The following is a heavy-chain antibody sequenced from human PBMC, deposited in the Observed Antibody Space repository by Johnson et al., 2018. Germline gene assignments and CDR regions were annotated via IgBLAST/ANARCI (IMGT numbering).Heavy chain of an antibody. CDR1: GYSFTSYW. Sequence: VQLVESGAEVKKPGESLKISCKGSGYSFTSYWIGWVRQMPGKGLEWMGIIYPGDSDTRYSPSFQGQVTTSPDKAISTAYLQRSSLKASDTAMYYCARQDIVVVPAAIGGHGAFDIWGQGTMVTVSS. CDR3: ARQDIVVVPAAIGGHGAFDI. CDR2: IYPGDSDT. J-gene: IGHJ3*02. V-gene: IGHV5-51*01. D-gene: IGHD2-2*02.